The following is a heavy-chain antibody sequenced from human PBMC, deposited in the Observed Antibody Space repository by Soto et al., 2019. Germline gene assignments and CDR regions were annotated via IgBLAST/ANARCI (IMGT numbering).Heavy chain of an antibody. D-gene: IGHD6-19*01. Sequence: SQTLSLTCAISGDSVSSNSAAWNWIRQSPSRGLEWLGRTYYRSKWYNDYAVSVKSRITINPDTSKNQFSLQLNSVTPEDTAVYYCARDGPLFGQCLVQGYYDYGMDVWGQGTTVTVSS. V-gene: IGHV6-1*01. CDR1: GDSVSSNSAA. CDR2: TYYRSKWYN. CDR3: ARDGPLFGQCLVQGYYDYGMDV. J-gene: IGHJ6*02.